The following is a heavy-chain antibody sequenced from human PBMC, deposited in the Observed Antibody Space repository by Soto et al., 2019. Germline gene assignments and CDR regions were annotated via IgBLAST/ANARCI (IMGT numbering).Heavy chain of an antibody. CDR2: IIPIFGTA. D-gene: IGHD2-2*01. Sequence: QVQLVQSGAEVKKPGSSVKVSCKASGGTFSSYAISWVRQAPGQGLEWMGGIIPIFGTANYAQKFQGRVTITADESTSTAYMELSILRCEDTAVYNCARLEGYCSSTSCPLYYYYGMDVWGQGTTVKVSS. J-gene: IGHJ6*02. CDR1: GGTFSSYA. V-gene: IGHV1-69*01. CDR3: ARLEGYCSSTSCPLYYYYGMDV.